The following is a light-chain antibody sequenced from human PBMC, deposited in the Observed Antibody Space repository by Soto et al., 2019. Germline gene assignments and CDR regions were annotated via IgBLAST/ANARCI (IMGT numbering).Light chain of an antibody. CDR1: QIISSTY. CDR3: QHYGTSLYT. Sequence: DIVLTQSPGILSLSPGERATLSCRASQIISSTYLGWYQQKPGQAPRLLIYGASSRATGIPDRFSGSGSGTDFTLTISRLEPEDFAVYYCQHYGTSLYTFGQGTKLEIK. J-gene: IGKJ2*01. CDR2: GAS. V-gene: IGKV3-20*01.